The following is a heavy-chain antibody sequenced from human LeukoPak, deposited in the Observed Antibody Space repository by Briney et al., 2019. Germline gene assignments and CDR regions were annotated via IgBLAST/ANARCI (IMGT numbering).Heavy chain of an antibody. D-gene: IGHD6-19*01. Sequence: GRSLRLSCAASGFAFNTYAMHWVRQAPGKGLEWVSAIGGGGGSTYYADSVKGRFTISRDNSKNTLYLQLNSLRAEDTAIYYCAKYGRFSSGWADYWGQGTLVTVSS. V-gene: IGHV3-23*01. CDR1: GFAFNTYA. CDR3: AKYGRFSSGWADY. J-gene: IGHJ4*02. CDR2: IGGGGGST.